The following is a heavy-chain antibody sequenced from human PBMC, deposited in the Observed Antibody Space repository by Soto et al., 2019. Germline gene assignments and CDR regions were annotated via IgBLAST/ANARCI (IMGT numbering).Heavy chain of an antibody. D-gene: IGHD3-10*01. CDR3: GTPPGGGGY. CDR1: GFTVSNNY. CDR2: IYSGGYT. J-gene: IGHJ4*02. V-gene: IGHV3-53*01. Sequence: EVQLVESGGGLIQPGGSLRLSCAVSGFTVSNNYMSWVRQAPGKGLEGVSVIYSGGYTAYGDSVKGRFTISRDNSKNPLYPQKNSRGAAAPAVVSWGTPPGGGGYWGQGTLVTVSS.